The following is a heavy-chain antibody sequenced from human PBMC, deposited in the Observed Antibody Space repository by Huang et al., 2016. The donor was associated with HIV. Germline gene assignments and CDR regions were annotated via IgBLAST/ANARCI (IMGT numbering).Heavy chain of an antibody. J-gene: IGHJ4*02. V-gene: IGHV1-69*01. CDR3: ATVDYYDTSGPQRGYFDN. CDR2: IIPTLGKA. Sequence: QVQLVQSGAEVKKPGSSVKVSRKASGGSFRNFAIGWVRQAPGQGLEWMGGIIPTLGKANYAQKFQGRVTIIADESTSTAYMELSSLRSEDTAVYYCATVDYYDTSGPQRGYFDNWGQGTLVTVSS. D-gene: IGHD3-22*01. CDR1: GGSFRNFA.